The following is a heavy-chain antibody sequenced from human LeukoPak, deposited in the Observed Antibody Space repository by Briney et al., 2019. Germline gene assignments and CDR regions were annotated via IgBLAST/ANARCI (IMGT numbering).Heavy chain of an antibody. CDR3: AKDAPKLGRAVGY. Sequence: GGSLRLSCAASGFTFSSYSMNWVRQAPGKGLEWVSSISSSSSYVYYADSVKGRFTISRDNAKNTLYLQMNSLRAEDTAVYYCAKDAPKLGRAVGYWGQGTLVTVSS. D-gene: IGHD7-27*01. J-gene: IGHJ4*02. CDR1: GFTFSSYS. V-gene: IGHV3-21*01. CDR2: ISSSSSYV.